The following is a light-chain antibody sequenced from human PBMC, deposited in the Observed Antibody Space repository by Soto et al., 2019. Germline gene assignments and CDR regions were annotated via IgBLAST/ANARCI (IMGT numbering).Light chain of an antibody. J-gene: IGKJ3*01. Sequence: DIQLTQSPSVLSASVGDTVTITCRASQALSNYLAWYQQKPGKAPDLLIYSASTLQSGVPSRFSGSGSETEFSLTIRALQPEDFATYYCQQSYSTLTFGPGTKVDIK. CDR1: QALSNY. CDR2: SAS. CDR3: QQSYSTLT. V-gene: IGKV1-9*01.